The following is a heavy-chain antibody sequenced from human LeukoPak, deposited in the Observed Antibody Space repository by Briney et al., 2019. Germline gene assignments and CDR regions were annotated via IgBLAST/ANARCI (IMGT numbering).Heavy chain of an antibody. CDR3: AKDKPYYGMDV. CDR2: ISSSSSYI. J-gene: IGHJ6*02. CDR1: GFTFSSYS. V-gene: IGHV3-21*01. Sequence: GGSLRLSCAASGFTFSSYSMNWVRQAPGKGLEWVSSISSSSSYIYYADSVKGRFTISRDNSKNTLYLQMNSLRAEDTAVYYCAKDKPYYGMDVWGQGTTVTVSS.